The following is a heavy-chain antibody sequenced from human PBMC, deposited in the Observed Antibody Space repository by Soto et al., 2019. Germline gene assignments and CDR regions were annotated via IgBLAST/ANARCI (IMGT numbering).Heavy chain of an antibody. V-gene: IGHV1-69*10. Sequence: ASVKVSCKASGGTFSSYAISWVRQAPGQGLEWMGGIIPILGIANYAQKFQGRVTITADKSTSTAYMELSSLRSEDTAVYYCARDDRTDAFDIWGQGTMVTVSS. J-gene: IGHJ3*02. CDR1: GGTFSSYA. D-gene: IGHD3-22*01. CDR2: IIPILGIA. CDR3: ARDDRTDAFDI.